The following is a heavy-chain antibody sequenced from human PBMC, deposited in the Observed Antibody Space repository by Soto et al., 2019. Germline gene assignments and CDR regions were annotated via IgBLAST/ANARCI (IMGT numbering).Heavy chain of an antibody. CDR2: IDGGKT. CDR1: GFTFNNAR. CDR3: TSNAAAKVGTLSY. D-gene: IGHD1-26*01. J-gene: IGHJ4*02. V-gene: IGHV3-15*02. Sequence: EVQLVESGGASVEPGGSLRLSCAASGFTFNNARMSWVRQATGKGLDWVGRIDGGKTDFAAPVEGRFTFSRDDSRNTLFLQMHSLKTEDTGVYYCTSNAAAKVGTLSYWGQGTLVTVSS.